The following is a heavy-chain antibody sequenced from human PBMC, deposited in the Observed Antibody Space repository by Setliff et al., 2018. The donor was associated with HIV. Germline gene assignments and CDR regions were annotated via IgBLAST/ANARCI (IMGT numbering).Heavy chain of an antibody. D-gene: IGHD3-3*01. J-gene: IGHJ6*02. Sequence: LSLTCTVSGGSISSYYWSWIRQPPGKGLEWIGYIYYSGSTNYNPSLKSRVTISVDTSKNQFSLQLSSVIAADTAVYYCARIFGDQGYYYGMDVWGQGTTVTVSS. CDR3: ARIFGDQGYYYGMDV. CDR2: IYYSGST. V-gene: IGHV4-59*01. CDR1: GGSISSYY.